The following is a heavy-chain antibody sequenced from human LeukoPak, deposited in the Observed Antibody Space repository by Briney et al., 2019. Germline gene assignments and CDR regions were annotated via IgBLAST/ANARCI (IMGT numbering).Heavy chain of an antibody. CDR3: AREGSMTARPFVSIDY. D-gene: IGHD6-6*01. Sequence: SEILSLTCTVSGGSISTYYWSWIRQPAGKGLEWIGRIHTSGNTDYNPSLKSRVTMSVDTSKNQFSLKLSSVTAADTAVYYCAREGSMTARPFVSIDYWGQGTLVTISS. CDR2: IHTSGNT. J-gene: IGHJ4*02. V-gene: IGHV4-4*07. CDR1: GGSISTYY.